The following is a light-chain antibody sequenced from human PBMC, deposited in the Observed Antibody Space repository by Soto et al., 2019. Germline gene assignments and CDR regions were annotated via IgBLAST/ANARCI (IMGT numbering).Light chain of an antibody. CDR2: DVS. J-gene: IGLJ1*01. CDR3: CSYAGSYPLYV. Sequence: QSALAQPRSVSGSPGQSVTISCIGNSNDVGGYDYVSWYQQHPGRAPKVLIHDVSRRSSGVPDRFSGSKSGNTASLTISGLQAEDEADYYCCSYAGSYPLYVFGTGTKVTV. V-gene: IGLV2-11*01. CDR1: SNDVGGYDY.